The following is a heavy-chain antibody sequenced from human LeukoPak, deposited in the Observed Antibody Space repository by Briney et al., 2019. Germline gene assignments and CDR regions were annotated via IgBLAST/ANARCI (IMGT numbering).Heavy chain of an antibody. CDR2: IKQDGSEK. CDR3: AKDAQPRSRWFDP. CDR1: GFIFKDYW. Sequence: GGSLRLSCAASGFIFKDYWMIWVRQAPGKGLEWVANIKQDGSEKYYVDSVKGRFTISRDNAKNSLYLQMNTLRAKDTAMYYCAKDAQPRSRWFDPWGQGTLITVSS. D-gene: IGHD3-16*01. V-gene: IGHV3-7*03. J-gene: IGHJ5*02.